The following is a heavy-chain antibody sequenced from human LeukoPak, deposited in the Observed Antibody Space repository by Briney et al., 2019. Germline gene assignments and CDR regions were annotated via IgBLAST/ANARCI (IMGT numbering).Heavy chain of an antibody. J-gene: IGHJ6*02. CDR1: GFTFNNYA. CDR3: AKVSGGGLYYDGMDV. Sequence: GGSLRLSCAASGFTFNNYAMNWVRQAPGEGLEWVSVISGSGGTTYYADSVKGRFTISRDSSKNTLYLQMNSLRAEDTAVYYCAKVSGGGLYYDGMDVWGQGTTVTVSS. D-gene: IGHD1-14*01. V-gene: IGHV3-23*01. CDR2: ISGSGGTT.